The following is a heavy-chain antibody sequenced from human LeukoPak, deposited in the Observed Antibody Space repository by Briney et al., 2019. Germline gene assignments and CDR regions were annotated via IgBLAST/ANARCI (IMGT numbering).Heavy chain of an antibody. V-gene: IGHV1-2*06. CDR3: ARESIRYSSSWNCP. CDR1: GYTFTGYY. Sequence: ASVKVSCKAPGYTFTGYYMHWVRQAPGQGLEWMGRINPNSGGTNYAQKFQGRVTVTRDTSISTAYMELSRLRSDDTAVYYCARESIRYSSSWNCPWGQGTLVTVSS. D-gene: IGHD6-13*01. CDR2: INPNSGGT. J-gene: IGHJ5*02.